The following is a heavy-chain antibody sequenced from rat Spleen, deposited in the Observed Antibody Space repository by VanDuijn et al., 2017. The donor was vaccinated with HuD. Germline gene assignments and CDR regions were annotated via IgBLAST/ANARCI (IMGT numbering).Heavy chain of an antibody. V-gene: IGHV5-58*01. CDR1: GFTFSSYW. Sequence: EVQLVETGGGLVQPGRSLKLSCVASGFTFSSYWMYWIRQAPGKGLEWVSSINPDGGSTFYPDSVKGRFTVSRDNAENTVHLQMNSLRSEDTATYYCARQEDYGGYSRDYFGYWGQGVVVTVSS. CDR3: ARQEDYGGYSRDYFGY. CDR2: INPDGGST. D-gene: IGHD1-11*01. J-gene: IGHJ2*01.